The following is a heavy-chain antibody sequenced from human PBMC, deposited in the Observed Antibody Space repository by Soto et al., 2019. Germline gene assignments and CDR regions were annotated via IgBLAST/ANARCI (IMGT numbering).Heavy chain of an antibody. J-gene: IGHJ4*02. CDR3: ARGWGHDSSDYYYAY. V-gene: IGHV1-69*01. D-gene: IGHD3-22*01. CDR2: IIPLFGTA. CDR1: GGTFSRHA. Sequence: QVQLVQSGAEVRKPGSSVKVSCKASGGTFSRHAISWVRQAPGQGLEWMGGIIPLFGTANHAQKFQGRVTIIADESTSTAYMELSSLRSEDTAIYYCARGWGHDSSDYYYAYWGQGTLVIVSS.